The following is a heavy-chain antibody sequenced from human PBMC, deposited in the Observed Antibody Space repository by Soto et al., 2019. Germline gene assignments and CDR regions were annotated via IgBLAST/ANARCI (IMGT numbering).Heavy chain of an antibody. CDR3: AKVGIAVAGDYFDY. CDR2: ISWNSGSI. V-gene: IGHV3-9*01. J-gene: IGHJ4*02. Sequence: EVQLVDSGGGWLQLAGSLSFSCAASGFTFDDYAIHWVRKPPGKGRGWVSGISWNSGSIAYADSVKGRFTISRDNAKNSLYLQMNSLRAEDTALYYCAKVGIAVAGDYFDYWGQGTLVTVSS. CDR1: GFTFDDYA. D-gene: IGHD6-19*01.